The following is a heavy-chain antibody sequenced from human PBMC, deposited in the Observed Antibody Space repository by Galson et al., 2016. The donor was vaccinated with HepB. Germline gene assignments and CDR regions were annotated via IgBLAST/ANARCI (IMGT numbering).Heavy chain of an antibody. Sequence: SLRLSCAASGFTFDNYAMNWVRQAPRKGLEWVSGIVGVGTTTFYADFVKGRLTVSRDNSQNMLYLQINNLRAEDTAVYCVRQGGYTGSFPLDSWGQGTLVTVSS. CDR3: RQGGYTGSFPLDS. J-gene: IGHJ4*02. D-gene: IGHD1-26*01. CDR2: IVGVGTTT. V-gene: IGHV3-23*01. CDR1: GFTFDNYA.